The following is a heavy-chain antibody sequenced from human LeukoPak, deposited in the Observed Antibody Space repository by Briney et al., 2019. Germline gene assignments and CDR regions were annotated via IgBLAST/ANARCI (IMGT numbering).Heavy chain of an antibody. CDR1: GYTLTELS. CDR3: ATDLQVGATPS. CDR2: IIPIFGTA. Sequence: RASVKVSCKVSGYTLTELSMHWVRQAPGQGLEWMGGIIPIFGTANYAQKFQGRVTMTEDTSTDTAYMELSSLRSEDTAVYYCATDLQVGATPSWGQGTLVTVSS. V-gene: IGHV1-24*01. J-gene: IGHJ5*02. D-gene: IGHD1-26*01.